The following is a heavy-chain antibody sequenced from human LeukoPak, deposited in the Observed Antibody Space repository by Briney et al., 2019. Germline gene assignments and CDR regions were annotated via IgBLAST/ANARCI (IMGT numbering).Heavy chain of an antibody. CDR1: GFTVSSHY. CDR2: IYGGGTT. Sequence: GGSLRLSCAASGFTVSSHYMSWVRRAPGKGLEWVSLIYGGGTTYYADSVKGRFTISRDNSKNTLYLQMNSLRAEDTAVYYCARGMGSSWYYLDYWGQGTLVTVSS. CDR3: ARGMGSSWYYLDY. V-gene: IGHV3-53*01. D-gene: IGHD6-13*01. J-gene: IGHJ4*02.